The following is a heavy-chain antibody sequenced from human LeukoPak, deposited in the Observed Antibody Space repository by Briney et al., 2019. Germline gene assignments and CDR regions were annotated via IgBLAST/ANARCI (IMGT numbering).Heavy chain of an antibody. CDR3: ARDLHGRGQTYPNYHYQYGLDV. V-gene: IGHV1-46*01. D-gene: IGHD2-2*02. Sequence: GASVKVSCKASGYTFTSYYMHWVRQAPGQGLEWMGIINPSGGSTSYAQKFQGRVTMTRDTSTSTVYMELSSLRSEDTAVYYCARDLHGRGQTYPNYHYQYGLDVWGQGTTVTVSS. CDR1: GYTFTSYY. CDR2: INPSGGST. J-gene: IGHJ6*02.